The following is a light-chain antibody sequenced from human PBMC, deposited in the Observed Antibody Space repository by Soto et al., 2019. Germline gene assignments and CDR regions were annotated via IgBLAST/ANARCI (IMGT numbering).Light chain of an antibody. J-gene: IGKJ4*01. V-gene: IGKV1-9*01. CDR3: QQLINYPLT. CDR1: QGISSY. CDR2: GAS. Sequence: DTQLTQSPSFLSASVGDRVTITCRASQGISSYLAWYQQKPGKAPKPLINGASTLQSGVPSRFSGSGSGTEFTLTISSLQPEDFATYYCQQLINYPLTFGGGTKVDIK.